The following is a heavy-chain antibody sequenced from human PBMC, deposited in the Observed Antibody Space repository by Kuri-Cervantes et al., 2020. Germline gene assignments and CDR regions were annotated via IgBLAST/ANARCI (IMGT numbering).Heavy chain of an antibody. D-gene: IGHD4-17*01. CDR3: ARDGDYGDYTV. V-gene: IGHV3-9*01. J-gene: IGHJ3*01. CDR2: ISWNSGSI. Sequence: SLKISCAASGFTFDDYAMHWVRQAPGKGLEWVSGISWNSGSIGYADSVKGRFTISRDNAKNSLYLQMNSLRAEDTAVYYCARDGDYGDYTVWGQGTMVTVSS. CDR1: GFTFDDYA.